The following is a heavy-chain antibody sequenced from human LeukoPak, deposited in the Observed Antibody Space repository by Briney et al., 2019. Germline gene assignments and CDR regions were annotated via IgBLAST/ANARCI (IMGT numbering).Heavy chain of an antibody. J-gene: IGHJ4*02. CDR3: ARILYSSSWYVDY. D-gene: IGHD6-13*01. V-gene: IGHV4-59*01. CDR2: IYYSGST. Sequence: PSETLSLTCTVSGGSISSYYWSRIRQPPGKGLEWIGYIYYSGSTNYNPSLKSRVTISVDTSKNQFSLKLSSVTAADTAVYYCARILYSSSWYVDYWGQGTLVTVSS. CDR1: GGSISSYY.